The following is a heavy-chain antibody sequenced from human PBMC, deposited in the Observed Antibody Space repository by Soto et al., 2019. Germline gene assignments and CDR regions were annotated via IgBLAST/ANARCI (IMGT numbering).Heavy chain of an antibody. CDR3: SRDRDDYSPNWFDP. V-gene: IGHV3-49*04. J-gene: IGHJ5*02. CDR2: IGTKTYRGTT. D-gene: IGHD5-12*01. CDR1: GFNFGDFA. Sequence: GGSLRLSCTASGFNFGDFAFSWVRQAPGKGLEWVAFIGTKTYRGTTEYAASVKGRFTISRDDSKSIGYLQMNSLKTEDTAVYYCSRDRDDYSPNWFDPWGQGTLVTVSS.